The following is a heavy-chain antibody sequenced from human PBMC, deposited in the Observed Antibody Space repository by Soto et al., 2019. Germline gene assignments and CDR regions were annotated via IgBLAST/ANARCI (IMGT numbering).Heavy chain of an antibody. V-gene: IGHV1-18*01. CDR2: INAYNGNT. CDR1: GFTFSNYG. Sequence: QVLLVQSGGEVKKPGASVKVSCKASGFTFSNYGITWVRRAPGQGLEWLGWINAYNGNTNYAQKLQGRVTMTTDTSTSTVYMELRSLRSDDTAVYYCASRSGQLPYYFDYWGQGTLVTVSS. J-gene: IGHJ4*02. CDR3: ASRSGQLPYYFDY. D-gene: IGHD2-2*01.